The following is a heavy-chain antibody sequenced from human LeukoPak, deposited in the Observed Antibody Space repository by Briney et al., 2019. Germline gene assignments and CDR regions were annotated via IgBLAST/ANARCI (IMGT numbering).Heavy chain of an antibody. D-gene: IGHD2-2*01. Sequence: GGSLRLSCAASGFTFSSYAMSWVRQAPGKGLEWVSAISGSGGSTYYADSVKGRFTISRDNSKNMLYLQMNSLRAEDTAVYYCAKSPGRYCSSTSCHEYFQHWGQGTLVTVSS. CDR2: ISGSGGST. CDR1: GFTFSSYA. V-gene: IGHV3-23*01. CDR3: AKSPGRYCSSTSCHEYFQH. J-gene: IGHJ1*01.